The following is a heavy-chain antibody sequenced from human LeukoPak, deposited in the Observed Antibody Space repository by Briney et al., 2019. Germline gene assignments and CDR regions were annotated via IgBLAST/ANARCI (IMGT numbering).Heavy chain of an antibody. CDR2: INHDGSET. J-gene: IGHJ4*02. Sequence: GGSLRLSCAASGLTFSRYWMSWVRQAPGKGLEWVANINHDGSETEYVDSVKGRFTISGDNAQNSLFLQMNSLRAEDTAVYYCAKNRGWQQFDYWGQGTLVTVSS. V-gene: IGHV3-7*01. CDR1: GLTFSRYW. CDR3: AKNRGWQQFDY. D-gene: IGHD4-23*01.